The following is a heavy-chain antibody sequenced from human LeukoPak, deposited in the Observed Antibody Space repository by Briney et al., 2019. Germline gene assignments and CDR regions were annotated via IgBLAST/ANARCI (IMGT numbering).Heavy chain of an antibody. Sequence: SETPSLTCAVYGGSFSGYYWSWIRQPPGKGLEWIGEINHSGSTNYNPSLKSRVTISVDTSKNQFSLKLSSVTAADTAVYYCARDWKSSYYYYYYMDVWGQGTTVTISS. CDR1: GGSFSGYY. CDR2: INHSGST. J-gene: IGHJ6*03. V-gene: IGHV4-34*01. CDR3: ARDWKSSYYYYYYMDV. D-gene: IGHD1-1*01.